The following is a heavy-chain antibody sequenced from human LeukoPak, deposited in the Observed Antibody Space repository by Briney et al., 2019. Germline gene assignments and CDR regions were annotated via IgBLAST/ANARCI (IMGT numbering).Heavy chain of an antibody. CDR1: GFTFSTYA. D-gene: IGHD1-26*01. V-gene: IGHV3-21*01. CDR2: ITGDSAYI. CDR3: ARTPPPGSYYFYWFDP. Sequence: PGGSLRLSCAASGFTFSTYAMNWVRQAPGEGLKWVSCITGDSAYIYYADSVKGRFTISRDNAKNSLYLQMNSLRAEDTAVYYCARTPPPGSYYFYWFDPWGQGTLVTVSS. J-gene: IGHJ5*02.